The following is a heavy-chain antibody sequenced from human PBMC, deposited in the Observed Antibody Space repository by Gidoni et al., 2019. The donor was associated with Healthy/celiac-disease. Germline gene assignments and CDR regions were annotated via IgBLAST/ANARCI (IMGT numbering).Heavy chain of an antibody. D-gene: IGHD6-6*01. V-gene: IGHV2-5*02. CDR3: AHSGVATRRSMYDY. CDR1: GFSLRTSGVD. CDR2: IYWDDDK. Sequence: QITLKESGPTLVKPTQTLTLTCTFSGFSLRTSGVDVGWIRQPPGKALEWLALIYWDDDKRYSPSLKSRLTITKDTSKNQVVLTMTNMDPVDTATYYCAHSGVATRRSMYDYWGQGTLVTVSS. J-gene: IGHJ4*02.